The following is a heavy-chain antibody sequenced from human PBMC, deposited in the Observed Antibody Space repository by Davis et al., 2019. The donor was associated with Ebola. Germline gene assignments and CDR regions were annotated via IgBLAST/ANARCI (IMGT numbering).Heavy chain of an antibody. J-gene: IGHJ5*02. CDR1: GYTFTGYY. CDR2: INPNSGGT. Sequence: ATVKVSCKASGYTFTGYYMHWVRQAPGQGLEWMGWINPNSGGTNYAQKFQGRVTMTRDTSISTAYMELSRLRSDDTAVYYCARDPAQQLHWFDPWGQGTLVTVSS. D-gene: IGHD6-13*01. V-gene: IGHV1-2*02. CDR3: ARDPAQQLHWFDP.